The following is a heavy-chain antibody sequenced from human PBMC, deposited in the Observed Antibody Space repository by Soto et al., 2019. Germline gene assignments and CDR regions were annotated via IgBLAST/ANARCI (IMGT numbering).Heavy chain of an antibody. D-gene: IGHD1-1*01. CDR1: GGFVSSGSYY. Sequence: QVQLQQWGAGLLKPSETLSLTCAVYGGFVSSGSYYWSWIRQPPGKGLEWIGEMSHSGGTHFNPSLKSRVTISIEWSKNQFSLKMSSVTAADTALYYCARVERGTATTVVDAFDIWGPGTMVTVSS. CDR3: ARVERGTATTVVDAFDI. V-gene: IGHV4-34*01. J-gene: IGHJ3*02. CDR2: MSHSGGT.